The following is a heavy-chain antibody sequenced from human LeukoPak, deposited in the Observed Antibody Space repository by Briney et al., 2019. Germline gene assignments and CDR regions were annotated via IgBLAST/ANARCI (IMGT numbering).Heavy chain of an antibody. CDR2: INPSGRI. V-gene: IGHV4-34*01. J-gene: IGHJ6*02. CDR3: ARGFKIAAIYYYYGMDV. D-gene: IGHD6-6*01. CDR1: GGSFSGYY. Sequence: SETLSLTCAVYGGSFSGYYWAWIRQAPGKGLEWIGEINPSGRISYNPSLKSRLTISVDTSKNQFSLKLSSVTAADTAVYYCARGFKIAAIYYYYGMDVWGQGTTVTVSS.